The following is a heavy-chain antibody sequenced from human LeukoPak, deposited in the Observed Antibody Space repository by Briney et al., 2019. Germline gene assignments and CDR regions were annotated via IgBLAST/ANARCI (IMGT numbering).Heavy chain of an antibody. CDR2: ISYDGSNK. J-gene: IGHJ4*02. D-gene: IGHD5-18*01. CDR3: AKSSGMQLSDY. Sequence: GGSLRLSCAASGFTFSNYGIHWVRQAPGKGLEWVAVISYDGSNKYYADSVKGRSTISKDNSKSTLYLQMNSLRGEDTAVYFCAKSSGMQLSDYWGQGTLVTVSS. CDR1: GFTFSNYG. V-gene: IGHV3-30*18.